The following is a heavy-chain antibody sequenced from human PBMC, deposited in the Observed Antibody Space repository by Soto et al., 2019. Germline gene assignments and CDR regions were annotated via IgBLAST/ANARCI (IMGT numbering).Heavy chain of an antibody. CDR1: GYTFTSYY. Sequence: ASVKVSCKASGYTFTSYYMHWVRQAPGQGLEWMGIINPSGGSTSYAQKFQGRVTMTRDTSTSTVYMELSSLRSEDTAVYYCARDSLPYYYYYYGMDVWGQGTTVTVS. CDR2: INPSGGST. J-gene: IGHJ6*02. V-gene: IGHV1-46*01. D-gene: IGHD2-15*01. CDR3: ARDSLPYYYYYYGMDV.